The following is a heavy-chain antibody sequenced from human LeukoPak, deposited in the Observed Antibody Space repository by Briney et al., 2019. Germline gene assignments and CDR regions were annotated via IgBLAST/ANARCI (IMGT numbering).Heavy chain of an antibody. Sequence: GGSLRLSCAASGFTVRNSYMSWVRRAPGKGLEWVSVIYSGGSTYYADSVKGRFTISRDNSKNTLYLQMNSLGAEDTAVYYCARDSGTTVTGYYYYYMDVWGKGTTVTVSS. J-gene: IGHJ6*03. D-gene: IGHD4-17*01. CDR3: ARDSGTTVTGYYYYYMDV. V-gene: IGHV3-66*02. CDR2: IYSGGST. CDR1: GFTVRNSY.